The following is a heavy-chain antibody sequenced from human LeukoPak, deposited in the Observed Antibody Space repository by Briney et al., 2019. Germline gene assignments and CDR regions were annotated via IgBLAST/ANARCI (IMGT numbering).Heavy chain of an antibody. V-gene: IGHV1-2*02. Sequence: ASVKVSCKASGYIFTNFYIHWVRQAPGQGLEWMGWINPNSGGTNYAQKFQGRVTMTRDTSISTAYMELSRLRSDDTAVYYCARVLRSGSGEPTFDYWGQGTLVTVSS. CDR1: GYIFTNFY. CDR3: ARVLRSGSGEPTFDY. J-gene: IGHJ4*02. CDR2: INPNSGGT. D-gene: IGHD1-26*01.